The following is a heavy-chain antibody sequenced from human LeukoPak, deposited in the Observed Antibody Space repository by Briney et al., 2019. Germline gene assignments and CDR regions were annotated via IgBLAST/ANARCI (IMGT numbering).Heavy chain of an antibody. Sequence: PGRSLRLSCAASGFTFDDYAMHWVRQAPGKGLVWVSRINSDGSSTSYADSVKGRFTISRDNAKNTLYLQMNSLRAEDTAVYYCARDELPLGELSPLDYWGQGTLVTVSS. V-gene: IGHV3-74*01. J-gene: IGHJ4*02. D-gene: IGHD3-16*02. CDR3: ARDELPLGELSPLDY. CDR2: INSDGSST. CDR1: GFTFDDYA.